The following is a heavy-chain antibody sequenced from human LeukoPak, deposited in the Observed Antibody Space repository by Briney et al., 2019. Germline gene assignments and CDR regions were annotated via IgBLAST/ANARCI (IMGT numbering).Heavy chain of an antibody. J-gene: IGHJ4*02. CDR1: GGSISGSNYY. CDR3: ASRYYYDSSGYRY. Sequence: PSETLSLTCTVSGGSISGSNYYWGWIRQSPGKGLEWIGSVYYSGSTYYNPSLKSRVTISVDTSKNQFSLKLSSVTAADTAVYYCASRYYYDSSGYRYWGQGTLVTVSS. D-gene: IGHD3-22*01. CDR2: VYYSGST. V-gene: IGHV4-39*07.